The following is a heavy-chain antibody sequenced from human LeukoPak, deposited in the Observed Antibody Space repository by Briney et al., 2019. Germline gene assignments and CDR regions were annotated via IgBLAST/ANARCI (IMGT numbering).Heavy chain of an antibody. D-gene: IGHD2-2*01. Sequence: GGSLRLSCAASGFTVSSNYMSWVRQAPGKGLEWVSVIYSGGSTYYADSVKGRFTISGDNSKNTLYLQMNSLRAEDTAVYYCARGLGYCSSTSCYPFDYWGQGTLVTVSS. J-gene: IGHJ4*02. V-gene: IGHV3-53*01. CDR1: GFTVSSNY. CDR2: IYSGGST. CDR3: ARGLGYCSSTSCYPFDY.